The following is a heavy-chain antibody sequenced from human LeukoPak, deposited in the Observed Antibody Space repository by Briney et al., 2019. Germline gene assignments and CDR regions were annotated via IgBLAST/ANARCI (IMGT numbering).Heavy chain of an antibody. J-gene: IGHJ4*02. CDR1: GGSILTTNW. CDR3: TRESGAFSPFGF. CDR2: VHLSGAS. D-gene: IGHD1-26*01. V-gene: IGHV4-4*02. Sequence: KPSGTLSLTCTVSGGSILTTNWWSWVRQPPGKGLEWIGEVHLSGASNYNPSLKSRVNMSIDKSKNQLSLELTSVTAADTAIYYCTRESGAFSPFGFWGQGTLVTVSS.